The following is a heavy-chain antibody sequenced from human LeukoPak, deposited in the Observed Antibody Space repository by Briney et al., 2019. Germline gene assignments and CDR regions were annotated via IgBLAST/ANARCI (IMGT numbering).Heavy chain of an antibody. J-gene: IGHJ4*02. CDR1: GFTFSSYA. CDR2: ISGSGGST. D-gene: IGHD6-19*01. V-gene: IGHV3-23*01. Sequence: GGSLRPSCAASGFTFSSYAMSWVRQAPGKGLEWVSAISGSGGSTHYADSVKGRFTISRDNSKNTLYLQMDSLRAEDTAVYYCAKGMFGSGWYGDDYWGQGTLVTVSS. CDR3: AKGMFGSGWYGDDY.